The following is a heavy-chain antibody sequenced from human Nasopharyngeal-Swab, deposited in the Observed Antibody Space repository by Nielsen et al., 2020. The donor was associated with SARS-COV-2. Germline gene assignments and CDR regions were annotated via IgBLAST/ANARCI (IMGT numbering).Heavy chain of an antibody. V-gene: IGHV3-30-3*01. CDR2: ISYDGSNK. CDR3: AREVDSSGLVDY. J-gene: IGHJ4*02. Sequence: GESLKISCAASGFTFSSYAMHWVRQAPGKGLEWVAVISYDGSNKYYADSVKGRFTISRDNSKNTLYLQMNSLRAEGTAVYYCAREVDSSGLVDYWGQGTLVTVSS. CDR1: GFTFSSYA. D-gene: IGHD6-19*01.